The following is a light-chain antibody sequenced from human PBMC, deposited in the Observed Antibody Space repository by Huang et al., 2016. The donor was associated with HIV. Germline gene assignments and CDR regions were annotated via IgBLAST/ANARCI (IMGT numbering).Light chain of an antibody. CDR2: AAT. CDR1: QAISNS. V-gene: IGKV1-NL1*01. Sequence: GDRGTITCRANQAISNSLAWYQQKPGRAPKLMVYAATKLESGVPSRFSGSGSGTDYTLTISSLQTEDLATYYCQQYDRNPVTFGHGTKVEIK. CDR3: QQYDRNPVT. J-gene: IGKJ1*01.